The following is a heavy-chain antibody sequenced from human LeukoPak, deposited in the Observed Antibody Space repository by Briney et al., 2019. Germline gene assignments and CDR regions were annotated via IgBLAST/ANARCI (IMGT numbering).Heavy chain of an antibody. D-gene: IGHD6-13*01. Sequence: GGSLRLSCAASGFTFSSYSMNWVRQAPGKGLEWVSSISSSSSYIYYADSVKGRFTISRDNAKNSLYLQMNSLRAEDTAVYYCASTTGVAAAGPNWFDPWGQGTLVTVSS. CDR3: ASTTGVAAAGPNWFDP. V-gene: IGHV3-21*01. J-gene: IGHJ5*02. CDR2: ISSSSSYI. CDR1: GFTFSSYS.